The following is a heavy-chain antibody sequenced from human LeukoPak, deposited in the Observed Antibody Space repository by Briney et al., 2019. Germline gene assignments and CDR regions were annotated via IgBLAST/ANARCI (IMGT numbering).Heavy chain of an antibody. D-gene: IGHD5-18*01. J-gene: IGHJ3*02. V-gene: IGHV1-18*01. CDR2: ITAGNGNT. CDR3: ARDSARGYSYGYNAFDI. Sequence: ASVKVSCKASGYNFRNYGIGWVRQAPRQGLEWMGWITAGNGNTNYAQKVQGRVTMTTDTSTSTAYMELRSLRSDDAAVYFCARDSARGYSYGYNAFDIWGQGTMVTVSS. CDR1: GYNFRNYG.